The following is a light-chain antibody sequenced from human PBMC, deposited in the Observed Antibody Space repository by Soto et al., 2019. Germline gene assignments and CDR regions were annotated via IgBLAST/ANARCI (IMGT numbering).Light chain of an antibody. V-gene: IGLV2-14*01. CDR2: EVT. J-gene: IGLJ1*01. CDR1: RSDVGGYNF. Sequence: QSALTQPASVSGSPGQSITISCTGTRSDVGGYNFVSWFQQHPGKAPKLIIYEVTNRPSGISNRFSRSKSVNTASLTISGHQAEDEADYYCSSYVSSRTYVFGTGTKPTVL. CDR3: SSYVSSRTYV.